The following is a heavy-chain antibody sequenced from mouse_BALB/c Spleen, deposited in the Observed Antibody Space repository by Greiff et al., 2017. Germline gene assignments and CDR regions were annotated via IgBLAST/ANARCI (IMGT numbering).Heavy chain of an antibody. CDR2: INPSNGRT. CDR1: GYTFTSYW. V-gene: IGHV1S81*02. Sequence: QVQLQQPGAELVKPGASVKLSCKASGYTFTSYWMPWVQQRPGQGLEWIGEINPSNGRTNYNEKFKGRATLTVDNSSSTAYMQLSSLTSEDSAVYSGARRGITTARCAMDYWGQGTSVTVSS. D-gene: IGHD1-2*01. CDR3: ARRGITTARCAMDY. J-gene: IGHJ4*01.